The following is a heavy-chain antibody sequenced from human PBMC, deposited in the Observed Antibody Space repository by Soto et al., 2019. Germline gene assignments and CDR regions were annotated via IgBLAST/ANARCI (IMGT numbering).Heavy chain of an antibody. CDR3: ARCWDLGYCSSTSCYNSQTPEPYYYGSGSYLDWFDP. CDR2: IYYSGST. J-gene: IGHJ5*02. CDR1: GGSISSGGYY. D-gene: IGHD2-2*02. V-gene: IGHV4-31*03. Sequence: SETLSLTCTVSGGSISSGGYYWSWIRQHPGKGLEWIGYIYYSGSTYYNPSLKSRFTISVDTSKNQFSLKLSSVTAADTAGYYCARCWDLGYCSSTSCYNSQTPEPYYYGSGSYLDWFDPWGQGTLVTVSS.